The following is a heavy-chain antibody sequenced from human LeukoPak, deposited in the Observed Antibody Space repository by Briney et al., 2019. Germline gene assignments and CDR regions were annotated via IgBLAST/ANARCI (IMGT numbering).Heavy chain of an antibody. V-gene: IGHV3-21*01. D-gene: IGHD6-6*01. CDR2: ISSSSSYI. Sequence: NPGGSLRLSCAASGFTFSSYSMNWVRQAPGKGLEWVSSISSSSSYIYYADSVKGRFTISRDNAKNSLYLQMNSLRAEDTAVYYCARYVRIAARHSYYGMDVWGQGTTVTVSS. J-gene: IGHJ6*02. CDR3: ARYVRIAARHSYYGMDV. CDR1: GFTFSSYS.